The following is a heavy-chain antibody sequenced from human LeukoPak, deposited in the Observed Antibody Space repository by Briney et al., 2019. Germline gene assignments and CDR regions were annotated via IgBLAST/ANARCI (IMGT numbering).Heavy chain of an antibody. Sequence: QPGGSLRLSCAASGFTFSSYWMSWVRQPPGKGLEWVSGISANGGSIYYADSVKGRFTISRDNSKNTVYLQMNSLRAEDTAVYYCAKGYNWNYVGYFDSWGQGTLLTVSS. CDR3: AKGYNWNYVGYFDS. J-gene: IGHJ4*02. CDR1: GFTFSSYW. D-gene: IGHD1-7*01. CDR2: ISANGGSI. V-gene: IGHV3-23*01.